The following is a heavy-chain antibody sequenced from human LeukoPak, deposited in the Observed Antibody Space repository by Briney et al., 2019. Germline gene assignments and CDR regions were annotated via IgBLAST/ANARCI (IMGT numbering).Heavy chain of an antibody. CDR1: GGSISSYY. Sequence: SETLSLTCTVSGGSISSYYWSWIRQPPGKGLEWIGYIYYSGSTNYNPFLKSRVTISVDTSKNQFSLKLSSVTAADTAVYYCAREDSGYDYAFDIWGQGTMVTVSS. CDR2: IYYSGST. CDR3: AREDSGYDYAFDI. D-gene: IGHD5-12*01. J-gene: IGHJ3*02. V-gene: IGHV4-59*01.